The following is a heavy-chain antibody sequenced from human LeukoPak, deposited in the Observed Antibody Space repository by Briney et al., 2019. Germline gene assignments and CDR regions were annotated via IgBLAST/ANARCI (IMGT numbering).Heavy chain of an antibody. D-gene: IGHD5-18*01. CDR1: GGSISSGGYY. Sequence: SSETLSLTCTASGGSISSGGYYWSWIRQPPGKGLEWIGYIYHSGSTYYNPSLKSRVTISVDRSKNQFSLKLSSVTAADTAVYYCARVKEYSYGPNFDYWGQGTLVTVSS. J-gene: IGHJ4*02. V-gene: IGHV4-30-2*01. CDR2: IYHSGST. CDR3: ARVKEYSYGPNFDY.